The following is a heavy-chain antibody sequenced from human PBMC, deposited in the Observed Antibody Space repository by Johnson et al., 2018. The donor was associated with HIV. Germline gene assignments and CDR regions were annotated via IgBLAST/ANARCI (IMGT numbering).Heavy chain of an antibody. Sequence: VQLVESGGGVVQPGRSLRLSCAASGFTFRSYAMHWVRQAPGKGLEWVANIKQDGSDKHYVDSVKGRFTISRDNAKNSLYLQMSSLRGEDMAVYYCARERWSSYFGAFDIWGQGTMVTVSS. V-gene: IGHV3-7*01. D-gene: IGHD3-3*01. J-gene: IGHJ3*02. CDR3: ARERWSSYFGAFDI. CDR1: GFTFRSYA. CDR2: IKQDGSDK.